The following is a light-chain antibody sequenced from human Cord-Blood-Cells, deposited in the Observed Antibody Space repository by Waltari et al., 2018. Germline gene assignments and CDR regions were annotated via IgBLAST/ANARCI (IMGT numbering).Light chain of an antibody. V-gene: IGKV1-39*01. CDR1: KSISSY. J-gene: IGKJ1*01. CDR3: QQSYSTPRT. Sequence: DIQMTQSPSSLSASVGDRVTITCRASKSISSYLNWYQQKPGKAPKLLIYAASSLQSGVPSRFSGSGSGTDFTLTISSLQPEDFATYYCQQSYSTPRTFGQGTKVEXK. CDR2: AAS.